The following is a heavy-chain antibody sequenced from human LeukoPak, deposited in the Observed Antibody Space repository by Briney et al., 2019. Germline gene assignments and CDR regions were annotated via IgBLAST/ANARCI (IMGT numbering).Heavy chain of an antibody. CDR3: AKALLWFGELLPYYMDV. V-gene: IGHV3-23*01. CDR2: ISGSGGST. CDR1: GFTFSSYG. D-gene: IGHD3-10*01. J-gene: IGHJ6*03. Sequence: GGSLRLSCAASGFTFSSYGMSWVRQAPGKGLEWVSAISGSGGSTYYADSVKGRFTISRDNSKNTLYLQMNSLRAEDTAVYYCAKALLWFGELLPYYMDVWGKGTAVTISS.